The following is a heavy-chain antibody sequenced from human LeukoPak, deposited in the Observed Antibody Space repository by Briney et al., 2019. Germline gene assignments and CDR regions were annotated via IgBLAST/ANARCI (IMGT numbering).Heavy chain of an antibody. CDR2: IYHSGTT. CDR3: ARNIVGPRQVDY. V-gene: IGHV4-59*01. Sequence: SETLPLTCTVSGGSISSYYWSWIRQPPGKGLEWIGYIYHSGTTNYNPSLESRVTISVDTSKSQFSLKLSSVTAADTAIYYCARNIVGPRQVDYWGQGTLVTVSS. J-gene: IGHJ4*02. D-gene: IGHD1-26*01. CDR1: GGSISSYY.